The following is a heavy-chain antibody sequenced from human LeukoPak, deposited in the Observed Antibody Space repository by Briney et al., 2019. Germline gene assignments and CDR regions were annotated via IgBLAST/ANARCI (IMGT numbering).Heavy chain of an antibody. D-gene: IGHD2-2*01. J-gene: IGHJ4*02. CDR3: ARAPVVGQGGY. CDR1: GFTFSSYG. Sequence: GGSLRLSCAASGFTFSSYGMHWVRQAPGKGLEWVAVIWYDGSNKYYADSVKGRFTISRDNSKNTLYLQMNSLRAEDTAVYYCARAPVVGQGGYWGQGTLVTVSS. CDR2: IWYDGSNK. V-gene: IGHV3-33*01.